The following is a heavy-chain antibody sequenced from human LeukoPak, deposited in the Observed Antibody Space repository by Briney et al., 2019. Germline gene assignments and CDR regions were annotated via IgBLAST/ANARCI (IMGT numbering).Heavy chain of an antibody. J-gene: IGHJ4*02. CDR3: ARGYSSSSSGAGLGY. Sequence: PGGSLRLSCAASGFTFSSYSMNWVRQAPGKGLEWVSSISSSSSYIYYADSVKGRFTISRDNAKNSLYLQMNSLRAEDTAVYYCARGYSSSSSGAGLGYWGQGTLVTVSS. CDR1: GFTFSSYS. CDR2: ISSSSSYI. V-gene: IGHV3-21*01. D-gene: IGHD6-6*01.